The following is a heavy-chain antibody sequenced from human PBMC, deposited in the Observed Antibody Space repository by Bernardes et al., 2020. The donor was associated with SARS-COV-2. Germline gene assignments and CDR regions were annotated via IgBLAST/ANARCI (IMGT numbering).Heavy chain of an antibody. CDR3: ARSIAAAGAGGYGMDV. D-gene: IGHD6-13*01. V-gene: IGHV3-48*01. J-gene: IGHJ6*02. CDR2: ISSSSSTI. Sequence: GGSLRVWCAASGFTFSSYSMNWVRQAPGKGLEWVSYISSSSSTIYYADSVKGRFTISRDNAKNSLYLQMNSLRAEDTAVYYCARSIAAAGAGGYGMDVWGQGTTVTVSS. CDR1: GFTFSSYS.